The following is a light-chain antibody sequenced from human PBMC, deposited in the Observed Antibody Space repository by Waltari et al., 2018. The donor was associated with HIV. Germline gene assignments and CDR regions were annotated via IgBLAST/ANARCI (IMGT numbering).Light chain of an antibody. Sequence: QSALTQPRSVYGSPGQSVTISCTGTSSDVGGYNYVSWYQQHPGKAPKLMIYDLSKRPSGVPDRFSGSKSGNTASLTISGLQAEDEADYYCCSYAGSSTFLFGTGTKVTVL. J-gene: IGLJ1*01. CDR2: DLS. CDR1: SSDVGGYNY. CDR3: CSYAGSSTFL. V-gene: IGLV2-11*01.